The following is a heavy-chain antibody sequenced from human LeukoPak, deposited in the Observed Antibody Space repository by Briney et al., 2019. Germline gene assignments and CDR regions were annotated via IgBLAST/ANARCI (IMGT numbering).Heavy chain of an antibody. Sequence: PGGSLRLSCAASGFTFSNYAMTWVRQAPGKGLEWVSGISGSGDSTYYADSVKGRFTISRDNSKNTLYLQMNSLRAEDTAVYSCTRTRGCSSTSCYADYWGQGTLVTVSS. D-gene: IGHD2-2*01. CDR3: TRTRGCSSTSCYADY. V-gene: IGHV3-23*01. CDR1: GFTFSNYA. J-gene: IGHJ4*02. CDR2: ISGSGDST.